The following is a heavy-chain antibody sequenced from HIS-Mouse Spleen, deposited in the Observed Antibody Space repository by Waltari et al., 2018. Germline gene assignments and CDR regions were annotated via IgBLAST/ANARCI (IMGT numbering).Heavy chain of an antibody. CDR3: AREPGYSYGYYFDY. CDR2: IYYSGST. D-gene: IGHD5-18*01. J-gene: IGHJ4*02. CDR1: GGSISSSSYY. Sequence: QLQLQESGPGLVKPSETLSLTCTVPGGSISSSSYYWGWTRPPPGKGLEWIGSIYYSGSTYYNPSLKSRVTISVDTSKNQFSLKLSSVTAADTAVYYCAREPGYSYGYYFDYWGQGTLVTVSS. V-gene: IGHV4-39*07.